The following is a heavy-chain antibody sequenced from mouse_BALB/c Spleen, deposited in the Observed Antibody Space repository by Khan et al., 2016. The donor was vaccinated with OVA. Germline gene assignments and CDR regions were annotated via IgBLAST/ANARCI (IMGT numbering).Heavy chain of an antibody. CDR2: IDPYYGGI. Sequence: EVQLVESGPELEKPGASVKISCKASGYSFTGYNMNWVKQSNGKSLEWIGNIDPYYGGISYNQKFKGKFTLSVDKSSSTAYMQLKSLKTEDSAVFDRARATCYIDVWGEGTTVTVSS. J-gene: IGHJ1*01. CDR1: GYSFTGYN. V-gene: IGHV1-39*01. CDR3: ARATCYIDV.